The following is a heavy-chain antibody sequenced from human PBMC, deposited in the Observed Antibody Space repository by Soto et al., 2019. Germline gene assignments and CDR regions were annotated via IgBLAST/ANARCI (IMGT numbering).Heavy chain of an antibody. D-gene: IGHD4-17*01. J-gene: IGHJ4*02. CDR3: AKSLPRYMTTVTKEFDY. CDR2: ISGSGGST. Sequence: GGSLRLSCAASGFTFSSYAMSWVRQAPGKGLEWVSAISGSGGSTYYADSVKGRFTISRDNSKNTLYLQMNSLRAEDTAVYYCAKSLPRYMTTVTKEFDYWGQGTLVTVSS. CDR1: GFTFSSYA. V-gene: IGHV3-23*01.